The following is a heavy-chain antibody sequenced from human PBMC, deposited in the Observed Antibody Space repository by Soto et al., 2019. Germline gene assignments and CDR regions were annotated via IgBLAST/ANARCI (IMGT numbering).Heavy chain of an antibody. D-gene: IGHD1-7*01. J-gene: IGHJ5*02. CDR3: ARGVGTVANWNYVWFDP. CDR2: INPSGGST. Sequence: ASVKVSCKASGYTFTSYYMHWVRQAPGQGLEWMGIINPSGGSTSYAQKFQGRVTMTRDTSTSTVYMELSSLRSEDTAVYYCARGVGTVANWNYVWFDPWGQGTLVTVSS. CDR1: GYTFTSYY. V-gene: IGHV1-46*03.